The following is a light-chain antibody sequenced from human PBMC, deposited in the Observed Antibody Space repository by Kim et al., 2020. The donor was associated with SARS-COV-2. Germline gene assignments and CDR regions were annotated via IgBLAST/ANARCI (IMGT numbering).Light chain of an antibody. Sequence: GQRVTISCSGSNSNIGRNAVNWFQPLPGTAPQLLIYFNNRRPSGVPDRFSGSKSGTSASLAISGLQSEDEADYYCASWDGSLSAWVFGGGTQLTVL. CDR3: ASWDGSLSAWV. V-gene: IGLV1-44*01. CDR2: FNN. J-gene: IGLJ3*02. CDR1: NSNIGRNA.